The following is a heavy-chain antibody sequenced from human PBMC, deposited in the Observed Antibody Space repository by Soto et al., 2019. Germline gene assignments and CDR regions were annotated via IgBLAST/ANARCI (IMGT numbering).Heavy chain of an antibody. CDR3: ARHDTLWGSGSYYSYYYYHGRYV. CDR1: GYSFTSYW. CDR2: IYPGDSDT. V-gene: IGHV5-51*01. Sequence: PGESLKISCKGSGYSFTSYWIGWVRQMPGKGLEWMGIIYPGDSDTRYSPSFQGQVTISADKSISTAYLQWRSLKASDRAMYYCARHDTLWGSGSYYSYYYYHGRYVWGQGTRLTVYS. D-gene: IGHD3-10*01. J-gene: IGHJ6*02.